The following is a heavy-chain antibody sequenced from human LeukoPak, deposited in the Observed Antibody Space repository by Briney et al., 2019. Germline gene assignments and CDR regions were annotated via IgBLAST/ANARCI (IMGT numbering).Heavy chain of an antibody. J-gene: IGHJ6*03. CDR2: IYYSGNT. CDR3: ARHSHSSGWSAGSYYYYYMDV. D-gene: IGHD6-19*01. V-gene: IGHV4-39*01. Sequence: PSETLSLTCTVSGVSISSSNSYWGWIRQPPGKGLEWIGSIYYSGNTYYNASLKSQVSISIDTSKNQFSLKLSSVTAADTAVYYCARHSHSSGWSAGSYYYYYMDVWGKGTTVTISS. CDR1: GVSISSSNSY.